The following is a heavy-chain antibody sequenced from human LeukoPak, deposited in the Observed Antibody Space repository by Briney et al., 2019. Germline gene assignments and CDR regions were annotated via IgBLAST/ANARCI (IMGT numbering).Heavy chain of an antibody. CDR3: ARDHCSGGSCYYYPPLYDY. CDR1: GYTFTSYG. J-gene: IGHJ4*02. V-gene: IGHV1-18*01. D-gene: IGHD2-15*01. CDR2: ISAYNSNT. Sequence: ASVKVSCKASGYTFTSYGISWVRQAPGQGLEWMGWISAYNSNTNYAQKLQGRVTMTTDTSTSTAYMELRSLRSDDTAVYYCARDHCSGGSCYYYPPLYDYWDQGTLVTVSS.